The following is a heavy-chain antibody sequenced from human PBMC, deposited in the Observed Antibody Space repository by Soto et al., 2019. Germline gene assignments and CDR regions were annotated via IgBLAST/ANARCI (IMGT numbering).Heavy chain of an antibody. Sequence: GASVKVSCKASGYTFTSYGISWVRQAPGRGLEWMGWINAGNGNTKYSQKFQGRVTITRDTSASTAYMELSSLRSEDTAVYYCARGPPYDSSADFDYWGQGTLVTVSS. CDR2: INAGNGNT. CDR3: ARGPPYDSSADFDY. V-gene: IGHV1-3*01. J-gene: IGHJ4*02. CDR1: GYTFTSYG. D-gene: IGHD3-22*01.